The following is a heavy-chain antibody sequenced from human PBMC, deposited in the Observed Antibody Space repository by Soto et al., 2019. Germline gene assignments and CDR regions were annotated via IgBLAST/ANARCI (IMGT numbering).Heavy chain of an antibody. Sequence: SETMSLTWTVSGGSVSSGSYYWSWIRQHPGKGLEWIGYIYYSGSTNYNPSLKSRVTISVDTSKNQFSLKLSSVTAADTAVYYCARVGTGPPYVDYWGQGTLVTVS. CDR2: IYYSGST. J-gene: IGHJ4*02. CDR3: ARVGTGPPYVDY. D-gene: IGHD1-1*01. CDR1: GGSVSSGSYY. V-gene: IGHV4-61*01.